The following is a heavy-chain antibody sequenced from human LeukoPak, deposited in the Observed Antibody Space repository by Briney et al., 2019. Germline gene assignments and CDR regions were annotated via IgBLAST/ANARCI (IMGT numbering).Heavy chain of an antibody. CDR2: IYYSGST. CDR3: AREKYYDSSGYHLSTFDY. V-gene: IGHV4-39*07. CDR1: GGSISSSSYY. D-gene: IGHD3-22*01. Sequence: RASETLSLTCTVSGGSISSSSYYWGWIRQPPGKGLEWIGSIYYSGSTYYNPSLKSRVTISVDTSKNQFSLKLSSVTAADTAVYYCAREKYYDSSGYHLSTFDYWGQGTLVTVSS. J-gene: IGHJ4*02.